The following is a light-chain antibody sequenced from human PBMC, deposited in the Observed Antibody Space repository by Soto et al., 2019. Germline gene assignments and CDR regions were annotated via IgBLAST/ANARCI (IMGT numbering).Light chain of an antibody. CDR2: DVS. CDR3: QQYGSSQFT. J-gene: IGKJ3*01. V-gene: IGKV1-39*01. Sequence: DIQMTQSPSSLSASVGDRVTISCRASQTISTYLHWYQHKPGRAPRLLISDVSTLQSGVPGRFRGSGSETEFTLTISRLEPDDFAVYYCQQYGSSQFTFGPGTKVNIK. CDR1: QTISTY.